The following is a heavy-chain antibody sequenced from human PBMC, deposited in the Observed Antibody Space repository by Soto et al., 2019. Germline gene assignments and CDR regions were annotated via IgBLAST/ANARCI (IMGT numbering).Heavy chain of an antibody. Sequence: PSETLSLTCAVYGGSFSGYYWSWIRQPPGKGLEWIGEINHSGNTNYNPSLKSRVTISVDTSKNQFSLKLSSVTAADTAVYYCARGGRYGSGSYYQLLPRGGFDPWGQGTLVTVSS. D-gene: IGHD3-10*01. CDR2: INHSGNT. J-gene: IGHJ5*02. CDR1: GGSFSGYY. V-gene: IGHV4-34*01. CDR3: ARGGRYGSGSYYQLLPRGGFDP.